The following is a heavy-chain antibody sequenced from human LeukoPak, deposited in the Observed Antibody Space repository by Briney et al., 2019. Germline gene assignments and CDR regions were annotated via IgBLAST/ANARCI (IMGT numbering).Heavy chain of an antibody. CDR2: INHSGST. D-gene: IGHD2-2*01. V-gene: IGHV4-34*01. Sequence: SETLSLTCTVSGGSISSYYWSWIRQPPGKGLEWIGEINHSGSTNYNPSLKSRVTISVDTSKNQFSLKLSSVAAADTAVYYCAREARARYCSSTSCSRGSWFDPWGQGTLGTVSS. CDR1: GGSISSYY. CDR3: AREARARYCSSTSCSRGSWFDP. J-gene: IGHJ5*02.